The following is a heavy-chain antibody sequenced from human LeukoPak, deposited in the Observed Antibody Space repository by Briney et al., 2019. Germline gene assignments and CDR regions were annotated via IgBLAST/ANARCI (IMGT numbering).Heavy chain of an antibody. V-gene: IGHV3-49*04. J-gene: IGHJ6*02. CDR2: IRSKAYGGTT. CDR1: GFTLGDHV. D-gene: IGHD5-18*01. CDR3: SRGPIQLWVHNGMDV. Sequence: GGSLRLSCTTSGFTLGDHVMRLVRPAPGEGAGGIGLIRSKAYGGTTEYAAGVKGRFIISRDDPRSIAYLQMNSLKIEDTAVYYCSRGPIQLWVHNGMDVWGQGTTVTVSS.